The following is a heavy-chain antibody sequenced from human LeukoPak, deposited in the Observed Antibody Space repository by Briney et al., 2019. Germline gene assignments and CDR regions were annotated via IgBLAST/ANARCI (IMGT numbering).Heavy chain of an antibody. Sequence: GGSLSLSCVASEFTFSSHGMHWVRQAPGKGLEWVAFIRYDGSNNYYADSVKGRFTISRDNSKNTLYLQMNSLKAEDTAVYYCSAPVATNYWGQGTLVTVSS. CDR2: IRYDGSNN. D-gene: IGHD4-23*01. CDR3: SAPVATNY. J-gene: IGHJ4*02. V-gene: IGHV3-30*02. CDR1: EFTFSSHG.